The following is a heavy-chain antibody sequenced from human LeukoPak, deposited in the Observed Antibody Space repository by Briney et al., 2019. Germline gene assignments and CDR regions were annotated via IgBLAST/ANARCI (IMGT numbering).Heavy chain of an antibody. V-gene: IGHV3-23*01. CDR2: IGGSNGIT. J-gene: IGHJ6*02. CDR1: RFTFNSYA. CDR3: AKVSGGGLYYDGMDV. D-gene: IGHD1-14*01. Sequence: GGPLRPSCAASRFTFNSYAMSWVRQAPGKGLEWVSVIGGSNGITFYVGSVKGRFTISRDNSKDTLYLQMNSLRAEDTAVYYCAKVSGGGLYYDGMDVWGQGTTVTVSS.